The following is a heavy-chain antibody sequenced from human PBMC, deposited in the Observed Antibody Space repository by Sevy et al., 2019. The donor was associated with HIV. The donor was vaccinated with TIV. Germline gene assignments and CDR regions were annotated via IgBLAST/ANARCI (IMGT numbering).Heavy chain of an antibody. CDR2: IYFTGNT. J-gene: IGHJ4*02. D-gene: IGHD1-1*01. CDR3: ARDSTTRPRVLDY. V-gene: IGHV4-59*01. Sequence: SETLSLTCSVSGGSISSYFWTWVRQSPGKGLEWISNIYFTGNTDYSPSLKSRVTLSLDTSKSQFSLTLKSVTAAATAIYFCARDSTTRPRVLDYWGQGTLVTVSS. CDR1: GGSISSYF.